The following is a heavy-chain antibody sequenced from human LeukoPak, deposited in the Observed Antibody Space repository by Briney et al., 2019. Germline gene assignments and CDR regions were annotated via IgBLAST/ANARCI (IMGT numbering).Heavy chain of an antibody. V-gene: IGHV3-30*02. CDR2: IRYDGSNK. CDR1: GFTFSSCG. J-gene: IGHJ4*02. D-gene: IGHD1-14*01. Sequence: PGGSLRLSCAASGFTFSSCGMHWVRQAPGKGLEWVAFIRYDGSNKYYADSVKGRFTISRDNSKNTLYLQMNSLRAEDTAVYYCAKDLTLLRPSSPDYWGQGTLVTVSS. CDR3: AKDLTLLRPSSPDY.